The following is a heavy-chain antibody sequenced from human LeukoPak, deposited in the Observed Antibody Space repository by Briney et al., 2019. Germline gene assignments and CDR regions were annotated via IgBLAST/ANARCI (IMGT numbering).Heavy chain of an antibody. CDR2: IYPGDSDT. CDR3: ARSMYTYYYDSSGDYYMDV. CDR1: GYSFTSYW. J-gene: IGHJ6*03. D-gene: IGHD3-22*01. V-gene: IGHV5-51*01. Sequence: GESQKISCKGSGYSFTSYWIGWVRQMPGKGLEWMGIIYPGDSDTRYSPSFQGQVTISADKSISTAYLQWSSLKASDTAMYYCARSMYTYYYDSSGDYYMDVWGKGTTVTVPS.